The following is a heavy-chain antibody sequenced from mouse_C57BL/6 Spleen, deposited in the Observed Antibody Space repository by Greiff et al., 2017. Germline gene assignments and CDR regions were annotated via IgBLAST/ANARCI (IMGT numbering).Heavy chain of an antibody. CDR1: GFTFSDYG. CDR2: ISSGSSTI. Sequence: EVQLVESGGGLVKPGGSLKLSCAASGFTFSDYGMHWVRQAPEKGLEWVAYISSGSSTIYYADTVKGRFTISRDNAKNTLLRQMTSLRSEDTAMYYCAREDDGYYVSFDYWGQGTTLTVSS. CDR3: AREDDGYYVSFDY. V-gene: IGHV5-17*01. J-gene: IGHJ2*01. D-gene: IGHD2-3*01.